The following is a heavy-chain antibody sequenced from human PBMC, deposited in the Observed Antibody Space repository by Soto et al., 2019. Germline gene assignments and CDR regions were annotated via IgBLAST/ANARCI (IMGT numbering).Heavy chain of an antibody. V-gene: IGHV3-23*01. CDR1: GFTFSSYA. CDR2: ISGSGGST. CDR3: AKDHGYCSSTSCYEVGWFDP. Sequence: EVQLLESGGGLVQPGGSLRLSCAASGFTFSSYAMSWVRQAPGKGLEWVSAISGSGGSTYYADSVKGRFTISRDNSKNTLYLQMNSLRGEDTAVYYCAKDHGYCSSTSCYEVGWFDPWGQGTLVTVSS. D-gene: IGHD2-2*01. J-gene: IGHJ5*02.